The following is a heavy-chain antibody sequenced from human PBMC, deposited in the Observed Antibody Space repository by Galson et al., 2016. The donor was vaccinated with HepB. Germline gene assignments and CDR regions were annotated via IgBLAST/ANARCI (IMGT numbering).Heavy chain of an antibody. Sequence: SLRLSCAASGFTFSSYAMSWVRQAPGKGLERVSVISAASNTYYTDSVKGRFTISRDNSKTTLYLEMNSLRVEDTAVYFCANYLGYGSGRPGYFHSWGQGTLVTVSP. J-gene: IGHJ4*02. CDR3: ANYLGYGSGRPGYFHS. CDR2: ISAASNT. CDR1: GFTFSSYA. D-gene: IGHD3-10*01. V-gene: IGHV3-23*01.